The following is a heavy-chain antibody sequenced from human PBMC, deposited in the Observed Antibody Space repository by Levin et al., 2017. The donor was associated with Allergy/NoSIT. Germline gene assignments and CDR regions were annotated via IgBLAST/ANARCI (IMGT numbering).Heavy chain of an antibody. CDR3: ARSRYNWNDGGDF. Sequence: ASVKVSCKGSGYSFTSYWIGWVRQMPGKGLEWMGIIYPGDSDTRYSPSFQGQVTISADKSISTAYLQWSSLKASDTAMYYCARSRYNWNDGGDFWGQGTLVTVSS. J-gene: IGHJ4*02. D-gene: IGHD1-20*01. V-gene: IGHV5-51*01. CDR1: GYSFTSYW. CDR2: IYPGDSDT.